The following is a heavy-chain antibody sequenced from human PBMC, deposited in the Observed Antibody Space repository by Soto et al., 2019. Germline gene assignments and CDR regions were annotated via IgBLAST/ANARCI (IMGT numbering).Heavy chain of an antibody. CDR2: IGATGGNI. J-gene: IGHJ2*01. D-gene: IGHD3-16*01. CDR3: AKVAVGLGYSHL. Sequence: EVQLLESGGGLARPGGSLRLSCVASGFTFSDHAMTWVRQAPGKGLEWVATIGATGGNIEYTDSLKGRFTISRDNSKNALYLQLHAMTSDDTVVHYCAKVAVGLGYSHLWARGILVTVAS. V-gene: IGHV3-23*01. CDR1: GFTFSDHA.